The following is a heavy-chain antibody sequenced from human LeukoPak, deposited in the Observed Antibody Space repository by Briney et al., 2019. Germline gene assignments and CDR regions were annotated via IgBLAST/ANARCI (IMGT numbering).Heavy chain of an antibody. CDR1: GFSFSTYT. CDR3: AAENSSSSYWYFDL. J-gene: IGHJ2*01. V-gene: IGHV3-30*04. Sequence: GRSLRLSCAASGFSFSTYTIHWVRQAPGKGLEWVAVISDDGRHKFFADSVKGRLTISRDNSKNMLYLQMSSLRVEDTALYYCAAENSSSSYWYFDLWGRGALVTVSS. CDR2: ISDDGRHK. D-gene: IGHD6-6*01.